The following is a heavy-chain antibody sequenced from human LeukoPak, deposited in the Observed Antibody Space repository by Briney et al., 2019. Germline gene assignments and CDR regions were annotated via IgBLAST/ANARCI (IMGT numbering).Heavy chain of an antibody. CDR2: INGSGGST. V-gene: IGHV3-23*01. J-gene: IGHJ5*02. CDR1: GFTFSSYA. D-gene: IGHD2-21*02. CDR3: ASMVTPDWFDP. Sequence: WGSLRLSCAASGFTFSSYAMSWVRQVPGKGLEWVSAINGSGGSTYYADSVKGRFTISRDNSKNTLYLQMNSLRAEDTAVYYCASMVTPDWFDPWGQGTLVTVSS.